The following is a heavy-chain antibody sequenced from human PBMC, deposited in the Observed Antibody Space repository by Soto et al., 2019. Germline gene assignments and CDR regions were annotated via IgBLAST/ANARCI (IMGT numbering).Heavy chain of an antibody. D-gene: IGHD5-12*01. CDR1: GFTFSSYS. CDR2: ISSSSSTI. CDR3: ASLLLGGGYDSKGYYYGMDV. J-gene: IGHJ6*02. V-gene: IGHV3-48*02. Sequence: GRSLRLSCAASGFTFSSYSMNWVRQAPGKGLEWVSYISSSSSTIYYADSVKGRFTIPRDNAKNSLYLQMNSLRDEDTAVYYCASLLLGGGYDSKGYYYGMDVWGQGTTVTVSS.